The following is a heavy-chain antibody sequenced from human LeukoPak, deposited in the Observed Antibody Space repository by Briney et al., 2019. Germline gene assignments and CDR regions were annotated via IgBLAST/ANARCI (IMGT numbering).Heavy chain of an antibody. CDR2: IYHSGST. CDR1: GGSISSGGFY. V-gene: IGHV4-30-2*01. CDR3: ARDRGYYYDSSGYWDEN. J-gene: IGHJ4*02. D-gene: IGHD3-22*01. Sequence: SQTLSLICTVSGGSISSGGFYWGWVRQPPGRVLELVGYIYHSGSTYYNTSLKSRVTISVDRSKNQFSLKLSSVTAADTAVYYCARDRGYYYDSSGYWDENWGQGTLVTVSS.